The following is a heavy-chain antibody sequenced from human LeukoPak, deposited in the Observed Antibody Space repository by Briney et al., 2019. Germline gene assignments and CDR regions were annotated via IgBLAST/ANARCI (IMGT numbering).Heavy chain of an antibody. CDR3: ARAPGSYYNNWFDP. CDR2: IYYSGST. J-gene: IGHJ5*02. V-gene: IGHV4-39*07. D-gene: IGHD3-10*01. Sequence: SETLSLTCTVSGGSISSSSYYWGWLRQPPGKGLEWIGSIYYSGSTYYNPSLKSRVTISVDTSKNQFSLKLSSVTAADTAVYYCARAPGSYYNNWFDPWGQGTLVTVSS. CDR1: GGSISSSSYY.